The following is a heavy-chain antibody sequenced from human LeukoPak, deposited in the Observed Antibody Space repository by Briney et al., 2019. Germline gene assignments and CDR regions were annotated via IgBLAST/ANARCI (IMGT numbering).Heavy chain of an antibody. D-gene: IGHD3-10*01. J-gene: IGHJ4*02. CDR3: ARDISAGDSGSYYSNIDY. CDR1: GYTFTRYY. V-gene: IGHV1-46*01. Sequence: ASVKVSCKASGYTFTRYYMHWVRQAPGQGLEWMGIISLSGASTSYAQKFQGRVTMTRDTSTSTVYMELSSLRSEDTAVYYCARDISAGDSGSYYSNIDYWGQGTLVTVSS. CDR2: ISLSGAST.